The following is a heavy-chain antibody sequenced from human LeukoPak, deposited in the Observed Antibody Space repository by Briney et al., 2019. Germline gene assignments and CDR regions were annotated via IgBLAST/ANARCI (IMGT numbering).Heavy chain of an antibody. CDR3: ARPREKAFDI. V-gene: IGHV3-7*01. Sequence: GGSLRLSCAASGFTFSSYWMNWVRQAPGKGLEWVANIKQDGSEQCYVDSVKGRFTISRDNAKNSLYLQMNSLRAEDTAVYYCARPREKAFDIWGQGTMVTVSS. CDR2: IKQDGSEQ. CDR1: GFTFSSYW. J-gene: IGHJ3*02.